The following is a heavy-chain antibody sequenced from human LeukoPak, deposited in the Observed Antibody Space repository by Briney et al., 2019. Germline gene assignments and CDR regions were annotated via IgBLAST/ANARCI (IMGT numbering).Heavy chain of an antibody. J-gene: IGHJ3*02. CDR2: ISSSSSTI. D-gene: IGHD3-10*01. CDR3: ARAGANYYGSGSYYNDAFDI. V-gene: IGHV3-48*01. CDR1: GFTFSSYS. Sequence: PGGSLRLSCAASGFTFSSYSMNWVLQAPGKGLVWVSYISSSSSTIYYADSVKGRFTISRDNAKNSLYLQMNSLRAEDTAVYYCARAGANYYGSGSYYNDAFDIWGQGTMVTVSS.